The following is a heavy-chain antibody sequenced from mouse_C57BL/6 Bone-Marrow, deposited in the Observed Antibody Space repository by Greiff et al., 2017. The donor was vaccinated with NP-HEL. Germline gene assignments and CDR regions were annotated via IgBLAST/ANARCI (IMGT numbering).Heavy chain of an antibody. V-gene: IGHV5-12*01. CDR2: ISNGGGST. J-gene: IGHJ4*01. Sequence: EVMLVESGGGLVQPGGSLKLSCAASGFTFSDYYMYWVRQTPEKRLEWVAYISNGGGSTYYPDTVKGRFTISRDNAKNTLYLQMSRLKSEDTAMYYCARFITTAYYAMDYWGQGTSVTVSS. CDR3: ARFITTAYYAMDY. CDR1: GFTFSDYY. D-gene: IGHD1-1*01.